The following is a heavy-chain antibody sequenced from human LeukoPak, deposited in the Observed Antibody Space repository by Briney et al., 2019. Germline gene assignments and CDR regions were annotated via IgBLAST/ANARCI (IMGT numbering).Heavy chain of an antibody. D-gene: IGHD6-19*01. Sequence: SETLSLTCTVSGGSISSSSYYWGWIRQPPGKGLEWIGSIYYSGSTYYNPSLKSRVTISVDTSKNQFSLKLSSVTAADTAVYYCARRMSSGIAVAGTVDYWGQGTLVTVSS. CDR1: GGSISSSSYY. V-gene: IGHV4-39*01. J-gene: IGHJ4*02. CDR3: ARRMSSGIAVAGTVDY. CDR2: IYYSGST.